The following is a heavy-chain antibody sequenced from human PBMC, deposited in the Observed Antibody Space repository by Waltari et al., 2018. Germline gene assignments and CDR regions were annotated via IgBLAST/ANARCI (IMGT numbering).Heavy chain of an antibody. D-gene: IGHD2-15*01. Sequence: EVQLVESGGGLVQLGGSLRLSCAASGVTLSRSWIHWVRQSPGKGLMGVERSRNDGRSTVYADSVKGRFTISRDDAKNTVSLQMNNLSAEDTALYYCARAGLLGAFDVWGQGTMVTVSS. CDR2: SRNDGRST. CDR1: GVTLSRSW. J-gene: IGHJ3*01. V-gene: IGHV3-74*03. CDR3: ARAGLLGAFDV.